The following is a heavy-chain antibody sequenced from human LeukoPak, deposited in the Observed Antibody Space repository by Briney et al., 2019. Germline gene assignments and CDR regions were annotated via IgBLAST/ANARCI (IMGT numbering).Heavy chain of an antibody. J-gene: IGHJ4*02. CDR1: GFTFTSYA. V-gene: IGHV3-23*01. Sequence: PGGSLRLSCAASGFTFTSYAKSWVRQAPGNGLEWVSAISGSGVNTYYADSVKGRFTISGDNSKNTVYLQMNSLRAEDTALYYCVYCSSSSCYKTGNYFDSWGQGTPVTVSS. CDR3: VYCSSSSCYKTGNYFDS. CDR2: ISGSGVNT. D-gene: IGHD2-2*02.